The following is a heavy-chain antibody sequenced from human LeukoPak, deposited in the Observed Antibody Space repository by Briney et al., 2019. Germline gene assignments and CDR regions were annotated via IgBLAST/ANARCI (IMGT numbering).Heavy chain of an antibody. J-gene: IGHJ5*02. D-gene: IGHD3-3*01. Sequence: VASVKVSCKASGFTFTSSAVQWVRQARGQRLEWIGWIVVGSGNTNYAQKFQERVTITRDMSTSTAYMELSSLRSEDTAVYYCARDSSYDFWSGFSKFDPWGQGTLVTVSS. V-gene: IGHV1-58*01. CDR2: IVVGSGNT. CDR1: GFTFTSSA. CDR3: ARDSSYDFWSGFSKFDP.